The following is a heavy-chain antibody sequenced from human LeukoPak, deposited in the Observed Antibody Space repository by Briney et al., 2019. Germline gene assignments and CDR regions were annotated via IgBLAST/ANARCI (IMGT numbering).Heavy chain of an antibody. CDR1: GGSFSGYY. D-gene: IGHD5-18*01. Sequence: SETLSLTCAVYGGSFSGYYWSWIRQPPGKGLEWIGEINHSGSTNYNPSLKSRVTISVDTSKNQFSLKLSSVTAADTAVYYCARREYSYGYGYWGQGTLVTVPS. CDR2: INHSGST. V-gene: IGHV4-34*01. CDR3: ARREYSYGYGY. J-gene: IGHJ4*02.